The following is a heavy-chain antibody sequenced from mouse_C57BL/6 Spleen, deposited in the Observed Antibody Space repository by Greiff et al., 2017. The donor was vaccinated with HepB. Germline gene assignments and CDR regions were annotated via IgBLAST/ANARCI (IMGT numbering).Heavy chain of an antibody. V-gene: IGHV1-55*01. CDR2: IYPGSGST. CDR3: ARYYYDYDDEGDY. D-gene: IGHD2-4*01. J-gene: IGHJ2*01. Sequence: QVQLQQPGAELVKPGASVKMSCKASGYTFTSYWITWVKQRPGQGLEWIGDIYPGSGSTNYNEKFKSKATLTVDTSSSTAYMQLSSLTSEDSAVYYCARYYYDYDDEGDYWGQGTTLTVSS. CDR1: GYTFTSYW.